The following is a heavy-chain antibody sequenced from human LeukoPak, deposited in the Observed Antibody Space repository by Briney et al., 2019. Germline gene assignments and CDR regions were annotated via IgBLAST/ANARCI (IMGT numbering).Heavy chain of an antibody. CDR2: IYYSGST. J-gene: IGHJ4*02. Sequence: PSETLSLTCTVSGGSISSSSYYWGWIRQPPGKGLEWIGSIYYSGSTYYNPSLKSRVTISVDTSKNQFSLKLSSVTAADTAVYYCARGISGWYWGYYFDYWGQGTLVTVSS. CDR1: GGSISSSSYY. D-gene: IGHD6-19*01. CDR3: ARGISGWYWGYYFDY. V-gene: IGHV4-39*07.